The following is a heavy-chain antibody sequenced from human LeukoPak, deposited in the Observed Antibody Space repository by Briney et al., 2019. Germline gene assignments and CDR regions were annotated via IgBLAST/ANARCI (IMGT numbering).Heavy chain of an antibody. V-gene: IGHV4-59*01. J-gene: IGHJ4*02. Sequence: KPSETLSLTCTVSGGSISSYYWSWIRQPPGKGLEWIGYIYYSGSTNYNPSLKSRVTISVDTSKNQFSLKLSSVTAADTAVYYCAREYCSGGSCYHFDYWGQGTLVTVSS. CDR1: GGSISSYY. CDR2: IYYSGST. CDR3: AREYCSGGSCYHFDY. D-gene: IGHD2-15*01.